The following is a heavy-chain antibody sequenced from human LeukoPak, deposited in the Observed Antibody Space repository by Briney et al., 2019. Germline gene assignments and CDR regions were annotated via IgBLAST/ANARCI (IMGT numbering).Heavy chain of an antibody. CDR1: GFTFSGHA. J-gene: IGHJ4*02. D-gene: IGHD7-27*01. CDR3: AKDRPGEAWFDY. Sequence: GGSLRLSCAASGFTFSGHAMSWVRQAPGKGLEWVSGISTSRGSTYYGNSVKGRFAISRDNSKNMVYLQMNSLRAEDTAVYYCAKDRPGEAWFDYWGQGTLVTVSS. V-gene: IGHV3-23*01. CDR2: ISTSRGST.